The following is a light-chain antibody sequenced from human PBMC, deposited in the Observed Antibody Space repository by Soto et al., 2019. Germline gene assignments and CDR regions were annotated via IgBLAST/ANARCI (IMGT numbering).Light chain of an antibody. CDR1: QSVSSH. J-gene: IGKJ1*01. CDR2: DAS. Sequence: EIVLTQSPATLSVSPGGGATLSCRASQSVSSHLAWYQQKPGQGPRLLIYDASTRATGIPAGFSGSGSGTEFTLTISSLQSEDFGVYYCQHYDVWPLTFGQGTKVDIK. V-gene: IGKV3-15*01. CDR3: QHYDVWPLT.